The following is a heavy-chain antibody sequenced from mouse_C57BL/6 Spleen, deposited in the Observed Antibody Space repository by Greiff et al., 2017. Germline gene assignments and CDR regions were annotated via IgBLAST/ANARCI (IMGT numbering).Heavy chain of an antibody. Sequence: EVKVVESGAGLVKPGGSLKLSCAASGFTFSSYAMSWVRQTPEKRLEGVAYISRGGDDIYYADTVKGRITISRDNARNTLYLQMISLKSEDTAMYYCTRDRGDRCVDVWGTGTPVTVSA. J-gene: IGHJ1*03. V-gene: IGHV5-9-1*02. D-gene: IGHD2-14*01. CDR2: ISRGGDDI. CDR3: TRDRGDRCVDV. CDR1: GFTFSSYA.